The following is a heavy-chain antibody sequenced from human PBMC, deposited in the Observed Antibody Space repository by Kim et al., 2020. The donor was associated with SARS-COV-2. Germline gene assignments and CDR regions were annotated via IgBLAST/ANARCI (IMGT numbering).Heavy chain of an antibody. CDR2: ISTSGSTI. D-gene: IGHD2-2*01. V-gene: IGHV3-48*03. Sequence: WGSLRLSCAASGFTFSTYEMNWVRQAPGKGLEWISYISTSGSTIYYADSVKGRFTISRDNAKSSLSLQMNSLRAEDTAVYYCARSLYCSSTSCFYGMDVWGQGTTVTVSS. CDR1: GFTFSTYE. J-gene: IGHJ6*02. CDR3: ARSLYCSSTSCFYGMDV.